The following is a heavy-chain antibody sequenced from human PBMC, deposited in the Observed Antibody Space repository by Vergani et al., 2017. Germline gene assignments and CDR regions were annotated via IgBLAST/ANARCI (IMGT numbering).Heavy chain of an antibody. CDR2: ISSCSSTL. J-gene: IGHJ4*02. D-gene: IGHD2-21*01. CDR1: GFTFSSYS. Sequence: EVQLVESGGGLVHPGGSLRLSCAASGFTFSSYSMNWVRQAPGKGLEWVSYISSCSSTLYYADSVKGRFTISRDNAKNSLYLQMNSLRAEDTAVYYCVREFCGGDCGFDYWGQGTLVTVSS. CDR3: VREFCGGDCGFDY. V-gene: IGHV3-48*04.